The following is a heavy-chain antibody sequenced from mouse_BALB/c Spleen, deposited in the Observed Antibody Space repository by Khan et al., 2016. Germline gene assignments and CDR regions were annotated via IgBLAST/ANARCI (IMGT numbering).Heavy chain of an antibody. CDR3: ARSRTGTSYFDY. V-gene: IGHV1S81*02. Sequence: QVQLQQSGAELVKPGASVKLSCKASGYTFTSYWMHWVKQRPGQGLEWIGEINPSNGRTNYNEKFKGKATLTVDKSSSTAYMQLSSLTSEDSAVYYCARSRTGTSYFDYWGQGTTLTVSS. D-gene: IGHD4-1*01. J-gene: IGHJ2*01. CDR2: INPSNGRT. CDR1: GYTFTSYW.